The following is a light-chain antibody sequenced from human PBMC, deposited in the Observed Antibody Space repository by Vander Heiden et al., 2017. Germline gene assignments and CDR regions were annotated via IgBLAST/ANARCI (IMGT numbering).Light chain of an antibody. V-gene: IGKV1-39*01. CDR3: QQSYSTPD. J-gene: IGKJ3*01. Sequence: DIQMTQSPSSLSASVGDRVTITCRASQSISSYLNWYQQKPGKAPKLLIYAASSLQSGVPSRFSGSGPGTDFTLTISSLQPEDFATYYCQQSYSTPDFGPGTKVDIK. CDR1: QSISSY. CDR2: AAS.